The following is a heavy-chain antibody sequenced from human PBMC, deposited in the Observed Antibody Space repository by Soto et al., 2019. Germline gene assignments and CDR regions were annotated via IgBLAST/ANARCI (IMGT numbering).Heavy chain of an antibody. CDR1: GYTFTSYD. CDR2: MNPNSGNT. V-gene: IGHV1-8*01. D-gene: IGHD5-18*01. J-gene: IGHJ4*02. CDR3: ASTRGYSYGLDY. Sequence: QVQLVQSGAEVKKPGASVKVSCKASGYTFTSYDINWVRQATGQGLEWMGCMNPNSGNTGYAQKLQGRVTMTRNTSISTAYMELSSLRSEETAVYYCASTRGYSYGLDYWGQGTLVTVSS.